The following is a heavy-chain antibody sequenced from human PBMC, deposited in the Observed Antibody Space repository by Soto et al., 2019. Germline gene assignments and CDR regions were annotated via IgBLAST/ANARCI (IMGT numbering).Heavy chain of an antibody. CDR2: IWHDASQK. V-gene: IGHV3-33*01. CDR1: GFTFSTYG. D-gene: IGHD5-12*01. CDR3: ARVIYEGYTPFFDY. Sequence: QVQLVESGGGVVQTERSLRLSCAASGFTFSTYGMNWVRQAPGKGLEWVAVIWHDASQKYYADSVKGRFTISRDNSKNTLYLEMNSLRAEDTAVYFCARVIYEGYTPFFDYWGRGTLVTVSS. J-gene: IGHJ4*02.